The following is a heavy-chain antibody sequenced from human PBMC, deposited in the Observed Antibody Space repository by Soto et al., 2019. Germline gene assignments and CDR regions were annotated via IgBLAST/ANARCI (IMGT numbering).Heavy chain of an antibody. J-gene: IGHJ6*02. CDR1: GFTFSSYA. CDR3: ARERFWSGYSFLGKKEYYHYGMDV. D-gene: IGHD3-3*01. V-gene: IGHV3-30-3*01. CDR2: ISYDGSNK. Sequence: QVQLVESGGGVVQPGRSLRLSCAASGFTFSSYAMHWVRKAPGKGLEWVAVISYDGSNKYYADSVKGRFTISRDNSKNTIYLQINSLRAEDTAVYDCARERFWSGYSFLGKKEYYHYGMDVWGQGTTVTVSS.